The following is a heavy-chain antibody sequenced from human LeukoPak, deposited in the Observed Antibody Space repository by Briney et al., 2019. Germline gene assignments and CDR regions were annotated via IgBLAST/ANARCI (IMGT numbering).Heavy chain of an antibody. Sequence: GGSLRLSCAASGFTFSSYWMHWVRQAPGKGLVWVSRINSDGSSTSYADSVKGRFTISRDNAKNTLYLQMNSLRAEDTAVYYCAREGPIAGWLQLVGYFDYWGQGTLVTVSS. J-gene: IGHJ4*02. CDR1: GFTFSSYW. CDR3: AREGPIAGWLQLVGYFDY. D-gene: IGHD5-24*01. CDR2: INSDGSST. V-gene: IGHV3-74*01.